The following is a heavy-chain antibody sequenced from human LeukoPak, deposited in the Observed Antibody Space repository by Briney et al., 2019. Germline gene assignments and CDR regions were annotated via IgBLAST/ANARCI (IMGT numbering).Heavy chain of an antibody. CDR1: GFTFSNFG. CDR2: IWYDGSKT. CDR3: ARGGNIVVVPAAM. V-gene: IGHV3-30*02. D-gene: IGHD2-2*01. Sequence: GGSLRLSCEASGFTFSNFGMHWVRQAPGKGLEWVALIWYDGSKTYYADSVKGRFTISRDNSKNTLYLQMNSLRAEDTAVYYCARGGNIVVVPAAMWGQGTLVTVSS. J-gene: IGHJ4*02.